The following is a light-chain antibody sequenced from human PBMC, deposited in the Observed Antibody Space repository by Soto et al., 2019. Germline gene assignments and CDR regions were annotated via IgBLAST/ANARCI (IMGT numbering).Light chain of an antibody. Sequence: EIVLTQSPGTLSLSPGERATLSCRASQSVSSSYLAWYQQKPGQAPRLHIYGASSRATGIPDRFSGSGSGTDFTLTISRLEPEDFAVYYCQQYGSSRTFGQGTKVDI. J-gene: IGKJ1*01. CDR1: QSVSSSY. CDR3: QQYGSSRT. CDR2: GAS. V-gene: IGKV3-20*01.